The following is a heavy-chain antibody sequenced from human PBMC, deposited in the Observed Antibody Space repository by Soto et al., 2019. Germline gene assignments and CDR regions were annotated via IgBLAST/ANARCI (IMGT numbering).Heavy chain of an antibody. D-gene: IGHD3-10*01. CDR1: GFSLSTREVG. Sequence: SGPTLVNPTQTLTLTCTFSGFSLSTREVGVGWIRQPPGKALEWLALIYWDDDKRYRPSLKSRLTIVKDTSKKLVNPIMTKIEPEDTATFYCAHRAYYYGSGSYYTHWGQGILVTVSS. V-gene: IGHV2-5*02. CDR3: AHRAYYYGSGSYYTH. CDR2: IYWDDDK. J-gene: IGHJ4*02.